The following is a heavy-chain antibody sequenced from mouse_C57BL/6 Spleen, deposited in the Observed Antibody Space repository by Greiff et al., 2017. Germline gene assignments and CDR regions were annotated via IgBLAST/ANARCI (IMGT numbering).Heavy chain of an antibody. Sequence: LMESGAELVKPGASVKISCKASGYAFSSYWMNWVKQRPGKGLEWIGQIYPGDGDTNYNGKFKGKATLTADKSSSTAYMQLSSLTSEDSAVYFCARYYDSMYYFDYWGQGTTLTVSS. CDR1: GYAFSSYW. J-gene: IGHJ2*01. CDR2: IYPGDGDT. V-gene: IGHV1-80*01. D-gene: IGHD2-4*01. CDR3: ARYYDSMYYFDY.